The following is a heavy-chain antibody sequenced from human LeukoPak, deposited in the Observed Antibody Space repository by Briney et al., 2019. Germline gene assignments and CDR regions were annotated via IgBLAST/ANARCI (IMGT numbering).Heavy chain of an antibody. CDR2: MNPNSGNT. D-gene: IGHD2/OR15-2a*01. J-gene: IGHJ3*02. CDR3: ARADVNRDDAFDI. V-gene: IGHV1-8*02. Sequence: ASVKVSCKASGYAFTSYGISWVRQATGQGLEWMGWMNPNSGNTGYAQKFQGRVTMTRNTSISTAYMELSSLRSEDTAVYYCARADVNRDDAFDIWGQGTMVTVSS. CDR1: GYAFTSYG.